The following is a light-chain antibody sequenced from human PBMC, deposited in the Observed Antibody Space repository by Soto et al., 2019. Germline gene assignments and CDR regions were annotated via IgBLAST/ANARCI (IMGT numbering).Light chain of an antibody. V-gene: IGKV3-15*01. CDR1: QSVGSS. J-gene: IGKJ3*01. Sequence: VLTQSPATLSVSPGEGATLSCRASQSVGSSLAWYQQKPGQAPRLLMFDSSTRATGVPAKFSGSGSGTDFLLTTSSLQSEIFAIFFCQQYDDWPLTFGPGTRVDI. CDR3: QQYDDWPLT. CDR2: DSS.